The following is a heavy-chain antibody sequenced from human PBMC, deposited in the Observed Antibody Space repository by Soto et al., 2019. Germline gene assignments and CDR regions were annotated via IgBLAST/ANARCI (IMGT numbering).Heavy chain of an antibody. D-gene: IGHD4-17*01. CDR2: INHSGST. V-gene: IGHV4-34*01. Sequence: QVQLQQWGAGLLKPSETLSLTCAVYGGSFSGYYWSWIRQPPGKGLEWIGEINHSGSTNYNPSLKSRVTKSVDTSKNQFSLKLSSVTAADTAVYYCARAVDSYGDRFDYWGQGTLVTVSS. CDR3: ARAVDSYGDRFDY. CDR1: GGSFSGYY. J-gene: IGHJ4*02.